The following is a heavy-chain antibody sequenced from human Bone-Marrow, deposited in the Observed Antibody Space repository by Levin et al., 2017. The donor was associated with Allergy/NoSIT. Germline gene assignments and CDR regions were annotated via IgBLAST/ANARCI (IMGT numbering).Heavy chain of an antibody. CDR2: VNPSSGFT. V-gene: IGHV1-46*01. J-gene: IGHJ4*02. CDR1: GYTFSSFY. D-gene: IGHD1-26*01. Sequence: ASVKVSCKTSGYTFSSFYIHWVRQAPGQGLEWMAIVNPSSGFTTYAQDFQGRVSMTRDSSTSTVYMEVSRLRADDTAVYYCARAAGGYLGHFDYWGQGTQVTVSS. CDR3: ARAAGGYLGHFDY.